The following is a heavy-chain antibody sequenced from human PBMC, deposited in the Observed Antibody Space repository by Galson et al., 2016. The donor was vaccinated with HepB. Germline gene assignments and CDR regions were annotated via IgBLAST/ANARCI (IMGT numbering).Heavy chain of an antibody. J-gene: IGHJ5*02. Sequence: SLRLSCAASGFTFISSVMSWVRQTPGRGLEWVSSFRGRANTQYADSVRGRFTASRDDSKGTLFLQMNSLTADDTAVYYCEKDRPYGTGWYGCSESWGQGTLVIVSS. CDR2: FRGRANT. CDR3: EKDRPYGTGWYGCSES. D-gene: IGHD6-13*01. V-gene: IGHV3-23*01. CDR1: GFTFISSV.